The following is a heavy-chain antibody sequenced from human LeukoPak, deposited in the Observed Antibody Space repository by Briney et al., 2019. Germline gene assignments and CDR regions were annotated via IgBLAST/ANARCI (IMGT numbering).Heavy chain of an antibody. J-gene: IGHJ4*02. D-gene: IGHD5-18*01. V-gene: IGHV4-59*08. CDR2: IYYSGST. CDR3: ASTLGMVTHSFYY. Sequence: PSETLSLTCTVSGGSISSYYWSWIRQPPGEGLEWIGFIYYSGSTNQNPSLKSRVTMSVDTSKHQFFLRLSSFTAADADFDYCASTLGMVTHSFYYWGQGTLVTVSA. CDR1: GGSISSYY.